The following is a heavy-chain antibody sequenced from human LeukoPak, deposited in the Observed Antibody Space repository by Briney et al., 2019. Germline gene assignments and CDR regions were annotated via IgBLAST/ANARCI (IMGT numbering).Heavy chain of an antibody. CDR1: GGSISSYY. CDR3: ARGYSYGLYYSDY. CDR2: IYYSGST. V-gene: IGHV4-59*01. Sequence: SETLSLTCTVSGGSISSYYWSWIRQPPGKGLEWIGYIYYSGSTNYNPSLKSRVTISVDTSKNQFSLKLSSVTAADTAVYYCARGYSYGLYYSDYWGQGTLVTVSS. J-gene: IGHJ4*02. D-gene: IGHD5-18*01.